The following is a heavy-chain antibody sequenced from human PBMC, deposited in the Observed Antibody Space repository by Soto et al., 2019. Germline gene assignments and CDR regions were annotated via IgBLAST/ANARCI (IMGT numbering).Heavy chain of an antibody. CDR1: GFTITKYP. V-gene: IGHV3-23*01. CDR2: IGGSGGST. D-gene: IGHD1-26*01. J-gene: IGHJ4*02. Sequence: EVQLLESGGGLVQPGGSLRLSCATSGFTITKYPMSWVRQAPGKGLEWVSTIGGSGGSTYYADSVKGRFTISRDNSKNTLYLQMNSLIAEDTAVYFCAKVSGEGATWGDFDYWGQGALVTVSS. CDR3: AKVSGEGATWGDFDY.